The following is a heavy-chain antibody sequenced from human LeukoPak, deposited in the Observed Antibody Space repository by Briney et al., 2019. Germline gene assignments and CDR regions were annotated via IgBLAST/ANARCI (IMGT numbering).Heavy chain of an antibody. CDR1: AFTFGNYA. V-gene: IGHV3-23*01. CDR2: LSGSGAST. D-gene: IGHD3-10*01. Sequence: GGSLRLSCAASAFTFGNYAMNWVRQAPGKGLEWVSGLSGSGASTYYADSVKGRFTISRDNSKNTLYLQMNRLRAGDTAVYYCAKGSDRSVSYYLDYWGQGTLVTVPS. CDR3: AKGSDRSVSYYLDY. J-gene: IGHJ4*02.